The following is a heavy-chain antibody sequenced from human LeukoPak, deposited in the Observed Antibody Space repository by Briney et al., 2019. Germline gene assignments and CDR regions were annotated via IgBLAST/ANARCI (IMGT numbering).Heavy chain of an antibody. D-gene: IGHD3-16*02. CDR2: FDPEDGET. J-gene: IGHJ4*02. CDR3: ATXXXXXXYDYVWGSYRY. Sequence: ASVKVSCKVSGYTLTELSMHWVRQAPGKGLEWMGGFDPEDGETIYAQKFQGRVTMTEDTSTDTAYMELSSLRSEDTAVYYCATXXXXXXYDYVWGSYRYWGQGTLVTVSS. V-gene: IGHV1-24*01. CDR1: GYTLTELS.